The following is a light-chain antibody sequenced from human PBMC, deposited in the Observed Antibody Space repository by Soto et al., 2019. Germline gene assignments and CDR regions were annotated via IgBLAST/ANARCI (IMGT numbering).Light chain of an antibody. CDR3: QQRSNWPT. CDR2: DAS. V-gene: IGKV3-11*01. CDR1: QSVTTY. J-gene: IGKJ1*01. Sequence: EIVLTQSPATLSLSPGERATLSCRASQSVTTYLAWYQQKPGRAPRLLIYDASSRATGIPARFSGSGSGTDFTLTISSLEPEDFAVYYCQQRSNWPTFGQGTKVDI.